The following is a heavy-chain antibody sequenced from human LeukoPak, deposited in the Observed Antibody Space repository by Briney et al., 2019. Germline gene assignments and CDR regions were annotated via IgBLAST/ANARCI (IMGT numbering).Heavy chain of an antibody. CDR2: ISSSSSYI. D-gene: IGHD3-3*01. J-gene: IGHJ4*02. CDR1: GFTFSSYS. V-gene: IGHV3-21*01. CDR3: APLSFLEWLDA. Sequence: GGSLRLSCAASGFTFSSYSMNWVRQAPGKGLEWVSSISSSSSYIYYADSVKGRFTISRDNAKNLLYLQMNSLRAEDTAVYYCAPLSFLEWLDAWGQGTLVTVSS.